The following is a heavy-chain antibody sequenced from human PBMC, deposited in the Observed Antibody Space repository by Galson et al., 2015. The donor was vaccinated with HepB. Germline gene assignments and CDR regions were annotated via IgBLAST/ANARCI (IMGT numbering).Heavy chain of an antibody. V-gene: IGHV1-18*01. J-gene: IGHJ4*02. D-gene: IGHD3-22*01. Sequence: SVKVSCKASGYTFTSYGISWVRQAPGQGLEWMGWISAYNGNTNYAQKLQGRVTMTTDTSTSTAYMELRSLRSDDTAVYYCARWDPDYYDSSGYYYPGDYWGQGTLVTVSS. CDR3: ARWDPDYYDSSGYYYPGDY. CDR2: ISAYNGNT. CDR1: GYTFTSYG.